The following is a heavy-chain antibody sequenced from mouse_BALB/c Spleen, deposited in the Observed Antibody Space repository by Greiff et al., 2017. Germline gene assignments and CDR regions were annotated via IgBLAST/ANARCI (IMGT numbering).Heavy chain of an antibody. CDR3: ASRRYDNYAMDY. V-gene: IGHV14-3*02. CDR2: IDPANGNT. CDR1: GFNIKDTY. J-gene: IGHJ4*01. Sequence: EVQLQQSGAELVKPGASVKLSCTASGFNIKDTYMHWVKQRPEQGLEWIGRIDPANGNTKYDPKFQGKATITADTSSNTAYLQLSSLTSEDTAVYYCASRRYDNYAMDYWGQGTSVTVSS. D-gene: IGHD2-14*01.